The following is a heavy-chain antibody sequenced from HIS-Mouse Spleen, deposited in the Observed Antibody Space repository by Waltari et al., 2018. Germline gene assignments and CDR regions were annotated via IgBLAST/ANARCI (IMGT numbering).Heavy chain of an antibody. Sequence: EVQLVESGGGLVQPGGSLRLSCVASGFTFSSYWMSWVRQAPGKGLEWVANIKQDGSEKYYVDSVKGRLTISRDNAKNSLYLQMNSLRAEDTAVYYCARGYSGYPYYFDYWGQGTLVTVSS. CDR3: ARGYSGYPYYFDY. D-gene: IGHD5-12*01. V-gene: IGHV3-7*01. J-gene: IGHJ4*02. CDR1: GFTFSSYW. CDR2: IKQDGSEK.